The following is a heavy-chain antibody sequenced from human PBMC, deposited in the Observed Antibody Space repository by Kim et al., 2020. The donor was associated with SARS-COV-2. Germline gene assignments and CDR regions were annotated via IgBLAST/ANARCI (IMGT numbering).Heavy chain of an antibody. Sequence: TRYSPSFQVQVTNSADKSISTAYLQWSSLKASDTAMYYCARGGSGSYVDYWGQGTLVTVSS. J-gene: IGHJ4*02. CDR2: T. CDR3: ARGGSGSYVDY. V-gene: IGHV5-51*01. D-gene: IGHD1-26*01.